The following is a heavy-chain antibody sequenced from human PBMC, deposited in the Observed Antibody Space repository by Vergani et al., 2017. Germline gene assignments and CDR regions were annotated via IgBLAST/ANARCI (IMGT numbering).Heavy chain of an antibody. Sequence: EVQLVQSGAEVKKPGESLKISCQISGYSFTNYWIGWVRQMPGKGLEWMGIIHPADSDTRYSLSFQGQVTISVDKSISTAYLQRSSLRASDSAMYYCARLYGRDSSGSKYFDYWDQGTLVTVSS. J-gene: IGHJ4*02. CDR2: IHPADSDT. CDR3: ARLYGRDSSGSKYFDY. D-gene: IGHD3-22*01. CDR1: GYSFTNYW. V-gene: IGHV5-51*01.